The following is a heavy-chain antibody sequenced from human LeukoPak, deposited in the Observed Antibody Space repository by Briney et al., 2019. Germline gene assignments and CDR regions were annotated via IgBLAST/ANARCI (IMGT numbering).Heavy chain of an antibody. CDR1: GFTFRNYV. CDR2: TSSDLNMK. Sequence: GGSLRLSCAASGFTFRNYVIHWVRQAPGKGLEWVAVTSSDLNMKLYADSVKGRFTISRDSSRSTLYLQMNSLRPEDTAIYYCAREGYYGSGSPPSLYFDYWGQGTLVTVSS. D-gene: IGHD3-10*01. V-gene: IGHV3-30-3*01. J-gene: IGHJ4*02. CDR3: AREGYYGSGSPPSLYFDY.